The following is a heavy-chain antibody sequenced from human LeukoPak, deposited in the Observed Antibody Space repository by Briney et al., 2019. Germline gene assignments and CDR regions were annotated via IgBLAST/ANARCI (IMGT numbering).Heavy chain of an antibody. Sequence: GGSLRLSCAASGFTFSSYAMHWVRQAPGKGLEYVSAISSIGGSTYYANSVKGRFTISRDNSKNTLYLQMGSLRAEDMAVYYCARGRSGYGPFDAFDIWGHGTWVTVSS. J-gene: IGHJ3*02. D-gene: IGHD3-22*01. CDR3: ARGRSGYGPFDAFDI. CDR1: GFTFSSYA. CDR2: ISSIGGST. V-gene: IGHV3-64*01.